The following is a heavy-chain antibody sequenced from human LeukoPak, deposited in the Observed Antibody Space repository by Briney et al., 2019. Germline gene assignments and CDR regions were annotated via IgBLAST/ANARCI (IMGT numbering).Heavy chain of an antibody. V-gene: IGHV3-23*01. J-gene: IGHJ2*01. Sequence: GGSLRLSCAASGFTFSSYAMSWVRQAPGKGLEWVSAISGSGGSTYYADSVKGRFTISRDNSKNTLYLQMNSLRAEDTAVYYCARDRYYDILTGYWRYFDLWGRGTLVTVSS. CDR2: ISGSGGST. CDR3: ARDRYYDILTGYWRYFDL. CDR1: GFTFSSYA. D-gene: IGHD3-9*01.